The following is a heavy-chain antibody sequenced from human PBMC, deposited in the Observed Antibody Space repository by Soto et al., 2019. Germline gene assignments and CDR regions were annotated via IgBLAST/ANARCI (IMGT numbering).Heavy chain of an antibody. D-gene: IGHD3-16*01. Sequence: EVQLVESGGTLVQPGGSLRLSCAASGFSVSNNYMSWVRQAPGKGLEWVSLIYSSGSTYYTDSLKGRFTISRDNSKNTLYLQMNSLRVEDTAVYYCARDPGVGFMSRFDYWGQGTLVTVSS. V-gene: IGHV3-66*01. CDR1: GFSVSNNY. CDR3: ARDPGVGFMSRFDY. J-gene: IGHJ4*02. CDR2: IYSSGST.